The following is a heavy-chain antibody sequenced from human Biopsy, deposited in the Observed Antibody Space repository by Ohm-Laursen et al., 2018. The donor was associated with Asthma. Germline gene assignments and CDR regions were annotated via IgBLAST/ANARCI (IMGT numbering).Heavy chain of an antibody. CDR3: ARAVDYSHYYGIDV. CDR2: ISVYNGNT. J-gene: IGHJ6*02. Sequence: APVKVSCKTSGHTFNSAGITWVRQAPGQGLEWMGWISVYNGNTKVAQKLQDRVTMITDTSTSTAYMELRSLRSDDTAVYFCARAVDYSHYYGIDVWGQGTTVTVS. V-gene: IGHV1-18*01. CDR1: GHTFNSAG. D-gene: IGHD3-10*01.